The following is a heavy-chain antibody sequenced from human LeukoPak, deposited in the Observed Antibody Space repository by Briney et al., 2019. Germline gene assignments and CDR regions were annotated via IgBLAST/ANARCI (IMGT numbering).Heavy chain of an antibody. V-gene: IGHV4-59*12. CDR1: GGSISSYY. J-gene: IGHJ4*02. CDR3: ARGGGYSYVLDY. Sequence: PSETLSLTCTVSGGSISSYYWSWIRQPPGKGLEWIGYIYYSGSTYYNPSLKSRVTISVDTSKNQFSLKLSSVTAADTAVHYCARGGGYSYVLDYWGQGTLVTVSS. CDR2: IYYSGST. D-gene: IGHD5-18*01.